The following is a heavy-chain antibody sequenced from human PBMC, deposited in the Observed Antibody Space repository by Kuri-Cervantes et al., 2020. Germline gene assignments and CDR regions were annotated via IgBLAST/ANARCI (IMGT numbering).Heavy chain of an antibody. D-gene: IGHD2-21*02. V-gene: IGHV3-23*01. Sequence: GGSLRLSCAASGFTFSHYAMSWVRQAPGKGLEWVSTISDSGGSTYYGDSVKGRFTISRDNAENSLYLQMNSLRAEDTAVYYCAREGDPAGGYYFDYWGQGTLVTVSS. CDR2: ISDSGGST. CDR1: GFTFSHYA. CDR3: AREGDPAGGYYFDY. J-gene: IGHJ4*02.